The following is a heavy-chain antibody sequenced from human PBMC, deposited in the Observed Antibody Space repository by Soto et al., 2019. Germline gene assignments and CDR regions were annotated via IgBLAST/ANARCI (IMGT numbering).Heavy chain of an antibody. J-gene: IGHJ4*02. D-gene: IGHD1-26*01. CDR3: ARRGSGSYYDY. Sequence: EVQLLESGGGLVQPGGSLRLSCAASGFTFSSYAMRWVRQAPGKGLEWVSAISGSGGSTYYADSVKGRFTISRDNSKNSLYLQMNSLRAEDTAVYYCARRGSGSYYDYWGQGTLVTVSS. CDR2: ISGSGGST. V-gene: IGHV3-23*01. CDR1: GFTFSSYA.